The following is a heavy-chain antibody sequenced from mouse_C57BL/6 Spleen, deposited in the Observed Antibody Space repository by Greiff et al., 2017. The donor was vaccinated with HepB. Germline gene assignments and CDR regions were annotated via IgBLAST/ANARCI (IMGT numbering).Heavy chain of an antibody. D-gene: IGHD1-1*01. V-gene: IGHV5-17*01. J-gene: IGHJ2*01. Sequence: EVMLVESGGGLVKPGGSLKLSCAASGFTFSDYGMHWVRQAPEKGLEWVAYISSGSSTIYYADTVKGRFSISRDNAKNTLFLQMTSLRSEDTAMYYCARSVYYYGSRGDFDYWGQGTTLTVSS. CDR3: ARSVYYYGSRGDFDY. CDR1: GFTFSDYG. CDR2: ISSGSSTI.